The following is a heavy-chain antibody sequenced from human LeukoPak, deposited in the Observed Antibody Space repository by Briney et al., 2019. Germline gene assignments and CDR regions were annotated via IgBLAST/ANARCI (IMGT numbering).Heavy chain of an antibody. CDR3: ARDPGSDYGFDY. D-gene: IGHD4-17*01. CDR1: GYTFTSYG. Sequence: APVKVSCKASGYTFTSYGISWVRQAPGQGLEWMGWISAYNGSSNYAQKLQGRVTMTTDTSTSTAYMELRSLRSDDTAVYYCARDPGSDYGFDYRGQGTLVTVSS. CDR2: ISAYNGSS. J-gene: IGHJ4*02. V-gene: IGHV1-18*01.